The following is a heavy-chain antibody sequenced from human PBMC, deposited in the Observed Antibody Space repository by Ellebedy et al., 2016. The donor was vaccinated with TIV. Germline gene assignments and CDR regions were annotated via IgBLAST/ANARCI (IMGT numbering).Heavy chain of an antibody. D-gene: IGHD5-24*01. CDR1: GFTFSSYA. V-gene: IGHV3-64*04. CDR3: ARATSGFDY. Sequence: GESLKISCSASGFTFSSYAMHWVRQAPGKGLEYISAIVSNGGSTYYANSVQGRFIISRDSANNSLYLQMNSLRAEDTAVYYCARATSGFDYWGQGPLATVSS. CDR2: IVSNGGST. J-gene: IGHJ4*02.